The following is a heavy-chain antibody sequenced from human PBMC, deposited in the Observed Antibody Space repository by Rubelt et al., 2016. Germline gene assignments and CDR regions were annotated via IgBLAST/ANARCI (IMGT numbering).Heavy chain of an antibody. J-gene: IGHJ6*02. Sequence: EVQLVESGGGLVQPGGSLRLSCAASGFTFSSYAMSWVRQAPGKGLEWVSAISGSGGSTYYADSVKGRFTMSRDKSKNTVYLQMNSLRAEDTAVYYCAKVRTGTTALTYYYYGMDVWGQGTTVTVSS. D-gene: IGHD1-1*01. CDR1: GFTFSSYA. CDR3: AKVRTGTTALTYYYYGMDV. V-gene: IGHV3-23*04. CDR2: ISGSGGST.